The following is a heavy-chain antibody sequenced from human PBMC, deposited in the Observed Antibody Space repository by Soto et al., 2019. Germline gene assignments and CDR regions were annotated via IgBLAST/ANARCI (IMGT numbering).Heavy chain of an antibody. CDR2: IKQDGSEK. Sequence: GGSLRLSCAASGFTFSGYWMSWVRQAPGKGLEWVANIKQDGSEKYYVDSVKGRFTISRDNAKNSLYLQMNSLRAEDTAVYYCARGESGLYYYYYGMDVWGQGTTVTVSS. V-gene: IGHV3-7*01. CDR3: ARGESGLYYYYYGMDV. D-gene: IGHD2-8*02. J-gene: IGHJ6*02. CDR1: GFTFSGYW.